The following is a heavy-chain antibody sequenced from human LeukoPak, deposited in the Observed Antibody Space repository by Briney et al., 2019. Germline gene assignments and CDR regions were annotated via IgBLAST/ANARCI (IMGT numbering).Heavy chain of an antibody. CDR1: GGSISSYY. CDR2: IYYSGST. Sequence: SETLSLTCTVSGGSISSYYWSWIRQPPGKGLEWIGYIYYSGSTNYNPSLKGRVTISVDTSKNQFSLKLSSVTAADTAVYYCARGAHYYDPLTNWFDPWGQGTLVTVSS. J-gene: IGHJ5*02. CDR3: ARGAHYYDPLTNWFDP. D-gene: IGHD3-22*01. V-gene: IGHV4-59*01.